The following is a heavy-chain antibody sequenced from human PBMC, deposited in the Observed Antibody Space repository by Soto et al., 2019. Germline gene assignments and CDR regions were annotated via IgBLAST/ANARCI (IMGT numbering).Heavy chain of an antibody. J-gene: IGHJ6*02. CDR1: GGSISSYY. Sequence: QVQLQESGPGLVKPSETLSLTCTVSGGSISSYYWSWIRQPPGKGLEWIGYIYYSGSTNYNPSLKSRVTISVDTSKNQFSLKLSSVTAADTAVYYCARGPIAAAGTGGHYYYYGMDVWGQGTTVTVSS. CDR3: ARGPIAAAGTGGHYYYYGMDV. D-gene: IGHD6-13*01. V-gene: IGHV4-59*01. CDR2: IYYSGST.